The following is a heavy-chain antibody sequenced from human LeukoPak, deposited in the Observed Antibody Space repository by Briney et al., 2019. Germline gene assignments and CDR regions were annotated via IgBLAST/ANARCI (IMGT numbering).Heavy chain of an antibody. CDR3: ARESQSASSWDSNFDY. Sequence: GRPLRLSCVASGFTFSSNSMNWVRQAPGKGLEWVSSISTSSSYIHYADSVKGRFTISRDNAKKSLYLQMNSLRAEDTAVYYCARESQSASSWDSNFDYWGQGTLVTVSS. CDR1: GFTFSSNS. V-gene: IGHV3-21*01. J-gene: IGHJ4*02. CDR2: ISTSSSYI. D-gene: IGHD4-11*01.